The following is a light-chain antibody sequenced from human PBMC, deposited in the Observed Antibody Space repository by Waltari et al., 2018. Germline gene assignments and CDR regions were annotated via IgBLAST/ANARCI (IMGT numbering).Light chain of an antibody. CDR2: DVS. J-gene: IGLJ3*02. Sequence: QSALTQPASVSGSPGQSITISCTGTSSDVGGYNYVCWFQQHPGRAPKLIIYDVSTRPSGVSTRFAGSKSANTASLTISGLQTEDEADYYCTSYTSAASWVFGAGTKLTVV. V-gene: IGLV2-14*03. CDR1: SSDVGGYNY. CDR3: TSYTSAASWV.